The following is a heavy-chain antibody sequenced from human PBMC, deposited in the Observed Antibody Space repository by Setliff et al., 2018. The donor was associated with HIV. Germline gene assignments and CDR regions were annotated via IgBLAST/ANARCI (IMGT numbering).Heavy chain of an antibody. CDR2: IYTSGST. Sequence: PSETLSLTCTVSGGSISSGSYYWSWIRQPAGKGLEWIGRIYTSGSTNYNPSLKSRVTISVDTSKNQFSLKLSSVTAADTAVYYCARFPTYYYGSGTDYWGQGTLVTVSS. D-gene: IGHD3-10*01. CDR1: GGSISSGSYY. J-gene: IGHJ4*02. V-gene: IGHV4-61*02. CDR3: ARFPTYYYGSGTDY.